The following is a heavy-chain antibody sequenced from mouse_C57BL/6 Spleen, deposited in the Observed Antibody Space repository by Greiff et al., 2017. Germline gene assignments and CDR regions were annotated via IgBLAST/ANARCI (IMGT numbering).Heavy chain of an antibody. CDR2: ISSGGSYT. CDR3: ARQDRYYGSKHAMDY. D-gene: IGHD1-1*01. J-gene: IGHJ4*01. CDR1: GFTFSSYG. V-gene: IGHV5-6*01. Sequence: EVKLVESGGDLVKPGGSLKLSCAASGFTFSSYGMSWVRQTPDKRLEWVATISSGGSYTYYPDSVKGRFTISRDNAKKTLYLQMSSLKSEDTAMYYCARQDRYYGSKHAMDYWGQGTSVTVSS.